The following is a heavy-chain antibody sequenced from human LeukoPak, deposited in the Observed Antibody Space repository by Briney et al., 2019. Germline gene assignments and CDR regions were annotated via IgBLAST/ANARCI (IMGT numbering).Heavy chain of an antibody. Sequence: GGSLRLSCAASGFTFSNYNMNWVRHAPGKGLEWVSSISSSSSYIYYADSVKGRFTISRDNAKNSLYLQMNSLRAEDTAVYYCARDLYYDSSGYMVYWGQGTLVTVSS. D-gene: IGHD3-22*01. V-gene: IGHV3-21*01. J-gene: IGHJ4*02. CDR2: ISSSSSYI. CDR3: ARDLYYDSSGYMVY. CDR1: GFTFSNYN.